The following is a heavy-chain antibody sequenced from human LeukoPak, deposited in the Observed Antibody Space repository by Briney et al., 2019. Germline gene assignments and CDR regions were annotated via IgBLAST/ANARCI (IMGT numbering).Heavy chain of an antibody. D-gene: IGHD3-10*01. CDR2: INPNSGDT. CDR1: GYTFTGYY. Sequence: ASVKVSCKASGYTFTGYYMNWVRQAPCQGLEWLGWINPNSGDTKYPQKFRGRVTMTRDTSINTAYIQLNRVTSDDTAVYYCARGGEDSIGDWGNWFDPWGQGTLVTVSS. CDR3: ARGGEDSIGDWGNWFDP. V-gene: IGHV1-2*02. J-gene: IGHJ5*02.